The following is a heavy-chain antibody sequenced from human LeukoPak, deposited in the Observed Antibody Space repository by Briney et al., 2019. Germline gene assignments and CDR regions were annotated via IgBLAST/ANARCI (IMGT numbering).Heavy chain of an antibody. D-gene: IGHD2-21*01. CDR1: ESIFSGYW. J-gene: IGHJ4*02. CDR3: AKGPAYDRGGY. Sequence: GGSLRLSCAASESIFSGYWMNWVRQAPGKGLEWVSAISGSGGSTYYADSVKGRFTISRDNSKNTLYLQMNSLRAEDTAVYYCAKGPAYDRGGYWGQGTLVTVSS. CDR2: ISGSGGST. V-gene: IGHV3-23*01.